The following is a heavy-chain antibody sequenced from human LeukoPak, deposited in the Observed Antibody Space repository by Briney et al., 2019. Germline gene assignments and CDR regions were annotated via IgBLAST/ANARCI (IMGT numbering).Heavy chain of an antibody. V-gene: IGHV1-69*06. D-gene: IGHD6-19*01. J-gene: IGHJ4*02. CDR3: ARSYSSGWYYFDS. Sequence: SVKVSCKASGYTFTSYGISWVRQAPGQGLEWMGGIIPIFGTATYAQKFQGRVTITADKSTSTAYMELSSLRSEDTAVYYCARSYSSGWYYFDSWGQGTLVTVSS. CDR2: IIPIFGTA. CDR1: GYTFTSYG.